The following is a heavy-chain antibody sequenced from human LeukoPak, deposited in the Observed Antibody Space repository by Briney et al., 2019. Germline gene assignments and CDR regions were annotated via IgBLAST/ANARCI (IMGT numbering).Heavy chain of an antibody. CDR2: ISAYNGNT. CDR1: GYTFTSYG. V-gene: IGHV1-18*04. J-gene: IGHJ5*02. Sequence: GASVKVSCKASGYTFTSYGISWVRQAPGHGLEWMGWISAYNGNTNYAQKLQGRVTMTTDTSTSTAYMELRSLRSDDTAVYYCAREGWGIAAANSWFDPWGQGTLVTVSS. D-gene: IGHD6-13*01. CDR3: AREGWGIAAANSWFDP.